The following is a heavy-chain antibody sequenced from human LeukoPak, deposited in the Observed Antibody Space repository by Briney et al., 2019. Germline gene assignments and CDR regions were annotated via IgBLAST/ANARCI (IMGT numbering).Heavy chain of an antibody. CDR1: GESITTRNYY. V-gene: IGHV4-39*07. Sequence: PSETLSLTSSVSGESITTRNYYWGCTRQPPGKGLEWIGSIYYGDATSYNPSRVTRATITITTPSNQFFLSLTSVTPADTACYNCAKAGDAYIVINYWGKGTLVTVSS. D-gene: IGHD5-24*01. J-gene: IGHJ4*02. CDR3: AKAGDAYIVINY. CDR2: IYYGDAT.